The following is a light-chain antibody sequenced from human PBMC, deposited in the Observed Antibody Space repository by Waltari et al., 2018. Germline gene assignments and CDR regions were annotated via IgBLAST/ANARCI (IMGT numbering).Light chain of an antibody. CDR1: SSDVGSYNS. CDR3: SSQSSNNVVL. J-gene: IGLJ3*02. V-gene: IGLV2-14*03. CDR2: DVS. Sequence: QSALTQPASVSGSPGQSITISCTGTSSDVGSYNSVSWYQDHPGQGPKVIIYDVSDRPSLVSARYYGSKSGHTASLTISGLQAEDEADYYCSSQSSNNVVLFGGGTKVTVL.